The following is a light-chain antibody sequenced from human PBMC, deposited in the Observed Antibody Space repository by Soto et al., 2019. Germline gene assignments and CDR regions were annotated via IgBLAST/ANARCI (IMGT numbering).Light chain of an antibody. CDR2: DVS. J-gene: IGLJ1*01. CDR3: CSYAGNPYV. Sequence: QSALTQPRSVSGSPGQSVTISCTGTSSDVGGYNYVSWYQQYPGKAPKLMIYDVSKWPSGVPDRFSGSKSGNTASLTISGLQAEDEADYYCCSYAGNPYVFGTGTKVTVL. CDR1: SSDVGGYNY. V-gene: IGLV2-11*01.